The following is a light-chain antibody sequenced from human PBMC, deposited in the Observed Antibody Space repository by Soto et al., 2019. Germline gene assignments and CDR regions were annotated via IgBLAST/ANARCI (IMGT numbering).Light chain of an antibody. CDR1: QTISSW. Sequence: DIQMTQSPSTLSGSVGDRVTITCRASQTISSWLAWYQQKPGKAPKLLIYKASTLKSGVSSRFSGSGSGAEFTLTISSLQPDDFATYYCQHYNSYSEAFGQGTKADIK. V-gene: IGKV1-5*03. CDR2: KAS. CDR3: QHYNSYSEA. J-gene: IGKJ1*01.